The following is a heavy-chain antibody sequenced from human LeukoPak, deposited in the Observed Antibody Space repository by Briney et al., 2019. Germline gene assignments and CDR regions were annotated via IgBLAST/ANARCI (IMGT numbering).Heavy chain of an antibody. Sequence: GASVKVSCKVSGYTLTELSMHWVRQAPGKGLEWMGGFDPEDGETIYAQKFQGRVTMTEDTSTDTAYMELSSLRSEDTAVYYCATAGYSYGYFDYWGQGTLVTVSS. V-gene: IGHV1-24*01. D-gene: IGHD5-18*01. CDR1: GYTLTELS. CDR2: FDPEDGET. CDR3: ATAGYSYGYFDY. J-gene: IGHJ4*02.